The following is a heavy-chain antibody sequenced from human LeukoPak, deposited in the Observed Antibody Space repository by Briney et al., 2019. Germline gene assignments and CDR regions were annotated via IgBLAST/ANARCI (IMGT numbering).Heavy chain of an antibody. D-gene: IGHD3-3*01. J-gene: IGHJ4*02. V-gene: IGHV3-30*18. Sequence: GGSLRLSCAASGFTFSSYGMHWVRQAPGEGLEWVAVISYDGSNKYYADSVKGRFTISRDNSKNTLYLQMNSLRAEDTAVYYCAKDPYFHDFGVVKPGYFDYWGQGTLVTVSS. CDR1: GFTFSSYG. CDR2: ISYDGSNK. CDR3: AKDPYFHDFGVVKPGYFDY.